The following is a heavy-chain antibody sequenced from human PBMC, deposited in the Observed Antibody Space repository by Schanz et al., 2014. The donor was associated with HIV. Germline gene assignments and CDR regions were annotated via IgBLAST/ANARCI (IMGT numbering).Heavy chain of an antibody. CDR2: INPSGAGT. Sequence: HVQLLQSGAEVKKPGASVKVSCKASGYTFTDYYMHWVRQAPGQGLEWMGMINPSGAGTTYARKLQGRVTMTRDTSTSTVYMHLSSLRSDDTAVYFCARDFNIGDQYYFDHWGQGTLVTVSS. CDR1: GYTFTDYY. CDR3: ARDFNIGDQYYFDH. D-gene: IGHD2-21*02. J-gene: IGHJ4*02. V-gene: IGHV1-46*04.